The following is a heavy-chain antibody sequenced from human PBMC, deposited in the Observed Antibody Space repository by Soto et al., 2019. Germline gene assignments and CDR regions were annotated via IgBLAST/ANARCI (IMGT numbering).Heavy chain of an antibody. Sequence: EVQLLESGGDLIQPGGSLRLSCAASGFTFNIYAMTWVRQAPGKGLEWVSAISRYGDITYYADSVEGRFSISRDNSKNTLYLRMNSLRAEDTAVYYCAKDRYLDHDSRGYLFDNWGQGTLVIVSS. CDR1: GFTFNIYA. CDR2: ISRYGDIT. CDR3: AKDRYLDHDSRGYLFDN. J-gene: IGHJ4*02. V-gene: IGHV3-23*01. D-gene: IGHD3-22*01.